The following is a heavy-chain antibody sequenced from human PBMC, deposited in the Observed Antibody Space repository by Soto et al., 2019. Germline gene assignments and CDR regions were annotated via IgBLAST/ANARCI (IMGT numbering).Heavy chain of an antibody. CDR2: INHSGST. D-gene: IGHD3-10*01. V-gene: IGHV4-34*01. Sequence: SDTLSLTCAVYGGSFSGYYWSWIRQPPGKGLEWIGEINHSGSTNYNPSLKSRVTISVDTSKNQFSLKLSSVTAADTAVYYCARRHYYGSGSYYNQRKLNAFDIWGQGTMVTVSS. CDR3: ARRHYYGSGSYYNQRKLNAFDI. J-gene: IGHJ3*02. CDR1: GGSFSGYY.